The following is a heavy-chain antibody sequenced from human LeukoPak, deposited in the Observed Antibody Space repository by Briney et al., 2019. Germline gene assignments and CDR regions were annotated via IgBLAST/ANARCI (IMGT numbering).Heavy chain of an antibody. CDR1: GGTFSSYA. D-gene: IGHD2-15*01. V-gene: IGHV1-69*05. CDR3: ARGSKVLVAATYD. J-gene: IGHJ4*02. CDR2: IIPIFGTA. Sequence: ASVKVSCKASGGTFSSYAISWVRQAPGQGLEWMGGIIPIFGTANYAQKFRGRVPITTDEYTSTAYMELSSLRSEDTDVYYCARGSKVLVAATYDWGQGTLVTVSS.